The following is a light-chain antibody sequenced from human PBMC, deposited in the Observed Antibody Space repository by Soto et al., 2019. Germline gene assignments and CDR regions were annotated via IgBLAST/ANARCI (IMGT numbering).Light chain of an antibody. Sequence: EIVLTQSPGTLSLSPGERATLSCRASQSVSSNYVAWYQQKPGQTPKVLIYRASSRATGIPDRFSGSGSGTDFTLTIIRLEPEDFAMYYCQQYGSSPLTFGGGTKVDIK. CDR1: QSVSSNY. J-gene: IGKJ4*01. CDR3: QQYGSSPLT. CDR2: RAS. V-gene: IGKV3-20*01.